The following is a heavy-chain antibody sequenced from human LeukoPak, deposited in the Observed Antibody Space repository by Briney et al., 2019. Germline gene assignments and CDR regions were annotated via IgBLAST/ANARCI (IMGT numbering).Heavy chain of an antibody. CDR3: VRRDTGWNYFDY. V-gene: IGHV4-4*08. CDR2: IYSTGKN. Sequence: SETLSLTCAVSGGSINSHYWGWIRQPPGKGLQWIGDIYSTGKNNYNPSLKSRVTISLATSKSHLSLNLTSVLAADTAIYYCVRRDTGWNYFDYWGQGILVTVSS. J-gene: IGHJ4*02. D-gene: IGHD6-19*01. CDR1: GGSINSHY.